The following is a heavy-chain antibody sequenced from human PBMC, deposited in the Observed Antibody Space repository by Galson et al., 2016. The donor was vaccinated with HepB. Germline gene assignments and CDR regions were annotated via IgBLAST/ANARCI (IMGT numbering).Heavy chain of an antibody. Sequence: SETLSLTCTVSGDSISRSYFWGWIRQPPGKGLEWIGNIYYTGSTYYNPSLKSRVTISADTSKNQFSLHLRSVTAADTAGYYCTRERWPADYWGQGTLVAVSS. CDR3: TRERWPADY. CDR2: IYYTGST. V-gene: IGHV4-39*02. CDR1: GDSISRSYF. J-gene: IGHJ4*02. D-gene: IGHD6-13*01.